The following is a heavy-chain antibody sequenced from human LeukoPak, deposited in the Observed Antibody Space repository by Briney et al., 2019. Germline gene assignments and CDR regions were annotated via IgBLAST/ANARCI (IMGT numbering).Heavy chain of an antibody. Sequence: SETLSLTCTVSGGSISSSNYYWGWIRQPPGKGLEWIGSILYSGTTYYNPSLESRITISVDTSKNQVSLKLSSVTAADTAVFYCARHLRVGARQEFDYWGQGTLVTVSS. CDR2: ILYSGTT. D-gene: IGHD5/OR15-5a*01. J-gene: IGHJ4*02. CDR3: ARHLRVGARQEFDY. CDR1: GGSISSSNYY. V-gene: IGHV4-39*01.